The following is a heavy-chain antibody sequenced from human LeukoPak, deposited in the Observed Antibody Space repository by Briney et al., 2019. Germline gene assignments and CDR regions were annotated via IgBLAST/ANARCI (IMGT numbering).Heavy chain of an antibody. CDR3: ARGYSYRPNYYGMDV. J-gene: IGHJ6*02. CDR1: GGTFSSYA. CDR2: IIPILGIA. Sequence: ASVKVSCKASGGTFSSYAISWVRQAPGQGLEWMGRIIPILGIANYAQKFRGRVTITADKSTSTAYMELSSLRSEDTAVYYCARGYSYRPNYYGMDVWGQGTTVTVSS. V-gene: IGHV1-69*04. D-gene: IGHD5-18*01.